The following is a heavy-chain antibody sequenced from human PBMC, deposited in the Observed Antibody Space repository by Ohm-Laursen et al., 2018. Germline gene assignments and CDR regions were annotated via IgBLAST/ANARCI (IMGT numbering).Heavy chain of an antibody. J-gene: IGHJ5*02. Sequence: TLSLTCTVSGVSLSSYFWSWIRQPAGKGLEWIGRVYTSEITNYNPSLESRVTMSVDTSKNQFSLKLSSVTAADTAVYYCARVTGPPTSWGWFDPWGQGTLVTVSS. CDR2: VYTSEIT. CDR3: ARVTGPPTSWGWFDP. V-gene: IGHV4-4*07. D-gene: IGHD3-16*01. CDR1: GVSLSSYF.